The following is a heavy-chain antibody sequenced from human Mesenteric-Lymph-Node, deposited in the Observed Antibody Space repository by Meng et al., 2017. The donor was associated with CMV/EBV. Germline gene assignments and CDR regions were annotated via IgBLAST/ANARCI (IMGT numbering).Heavy chain of an antibody. J-gene: IGHJ3*01. CDR1: GFNLDDYA. V-gene: IGHV3-9*01. CDR2: ISWSGGSI. D-gene: IGHD6-13*01. Sequence: GGSLRLSCAASGFNLDDYAMHWVRQAPGKGLEWVSGISWSGGSITYADSVKGRFTISRDNAKNSLFLQMNSLRAEDTALYYCAKDFSDGVAAAYDAFDLWGQGTMVTVSS. CDR3: AKDFSDGVAAAYDAFDL.